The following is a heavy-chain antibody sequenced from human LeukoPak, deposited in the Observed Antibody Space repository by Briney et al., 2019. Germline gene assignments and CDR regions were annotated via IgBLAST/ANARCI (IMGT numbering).Heavy chain of an antibody. V-gene: IGHV3-66*01. CDR3: ASKVTTGY. CDR1: GLTVSSNY. J-gene: IGHJ4*02. Sequence: GGSLRLSCVVSGLTVSSNYMSWVRQAPGKGLEWVSVIYSGGTTNYADSVKGRFIVYRDDSKNTLYLQMNSLRAEDTAVYYCASKVTTGYWGQGTLVTVSS. D-gene: IGHD4-11*01. CDR2: IYSGGTT.